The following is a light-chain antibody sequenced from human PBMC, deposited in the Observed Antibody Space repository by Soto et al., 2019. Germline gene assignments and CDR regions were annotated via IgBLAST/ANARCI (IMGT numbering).Light chain of an antibody. CDR1: QSVNNY. CDR3: QQRSVWPWT. Sequence: EIVLTQSPATLSLSPGESATLSCRASQSVNNYLAWYQLKPGQAPRLLIYDTSDRASGIPARFSGSGSGTDFTLTISSLEPEDFAVFYCQQRSVWPWTFGQGTKVEIK. CDR2: DTS. V-gene: IGKV3-11*01. J-gene: IGKJ1*01.